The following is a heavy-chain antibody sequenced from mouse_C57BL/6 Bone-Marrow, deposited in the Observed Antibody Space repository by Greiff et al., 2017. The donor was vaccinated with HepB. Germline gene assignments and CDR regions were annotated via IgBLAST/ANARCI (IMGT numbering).Heavy chain of an antibody. D-gene: IGHD1-1*01. CDR3: ARIYYYGSSWYFDV. CDR1: GYTFTDYY. J-gene: IGHJ1*03. CDR2: INPYNGGT. Sequence: VQLQQSGPVLVKPGASVKMSCKASGYTFTDYYMNWVKQSHGKSLEWIGVINPYNGGTSYNQKFKGKATLTVDKSSSTAYMELNSLTSEDSAVYYCARIYYYGSSWYFDVWGTGTTVTVSS. V-gene: IGHV1-19*01.